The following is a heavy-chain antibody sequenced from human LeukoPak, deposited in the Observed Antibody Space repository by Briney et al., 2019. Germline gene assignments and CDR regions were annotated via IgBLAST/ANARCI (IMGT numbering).Heavy chain of an antibody. D-gene: IGHD1-1*01. CDR2: IGSSSSYI. J-gene: IGHJ4*02. Sequence: PGGSLRLSCAVSGFTFSSYSMNWVRQAPGKGLEWVSFIGSSSSYIYYADSVKGRFTVSRDNPKNTVYLQMNSLRAEDTAVYFCARSPVLDRNDWSFADWGQGTLVTVSS. V-gene: IGHV3-21*04. CDR3: ARSPVLDRNDWSFAD. CDR1: GFTFSSYS.